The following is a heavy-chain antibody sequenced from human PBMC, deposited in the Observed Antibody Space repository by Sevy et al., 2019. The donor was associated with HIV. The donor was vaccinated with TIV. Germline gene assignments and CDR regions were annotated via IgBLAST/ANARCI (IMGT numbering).Heavy chain of an antibody. Sequence: GGSLRLSCAASGFTFSSYAMSWVRQAPGKGLEWVSAISGRGGSTYYADSVKGRFTISRDNSKNTLYLRMNSLRAEDTAVYYCAKDRGKYYGSDFDYWGQGTLVTVSS. D-gene: IGHD3-10*01. CDR1: GFTFSSYA. J-gene: IGHJ4*02. CDR2: ISGRGGST. V-gene: IGHV3-23*01. CDR3: AKDRGKYYGSDFDY.